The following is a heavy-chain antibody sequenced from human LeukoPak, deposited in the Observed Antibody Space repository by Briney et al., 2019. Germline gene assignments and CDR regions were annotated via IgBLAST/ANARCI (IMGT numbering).Heavy chain of an antibody. V-gene: IGHV3-43D*03. J-gene: IGHJ6*03. CDR1: GFTFDDYA. Sequence: GGSLRLSCAASGFTFDDYAMHWARQAPGRGLEWVSLISWDGGSTYYADSVKGRFTISRDNSKNSLYLQMNSLRAEDTAVYYCARGIAVHGYYYYMDVWGKGTTVTVSS. CDR3: ARGIAVHGYYYYMDV. CDR2: ISWDGGST. D-gene: IGHD6-19*01.